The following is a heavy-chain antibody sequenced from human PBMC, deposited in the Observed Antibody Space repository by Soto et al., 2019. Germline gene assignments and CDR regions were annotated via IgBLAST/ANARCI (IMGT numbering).Heavy chain of an antibody. D-gene: IGHD6-6*01. Sequence: QVQLVQSGAEVKKPGSSVKVSCKASGGTFSSYTISWVRQAPGQGLEWMGRIIPILGIANYAQKFQGRVTITADKSTSTAYMELSSLRSEDTAVYYCARDREGIAARLFYPWGQGTLVTVSS. CDR2: IIPILGIA. V-gene: IGHV1-69*08. J-gene: IGHJ5*02. CDR1: GGTFSSYT. CDR3: ARDREGIAARLFYP.